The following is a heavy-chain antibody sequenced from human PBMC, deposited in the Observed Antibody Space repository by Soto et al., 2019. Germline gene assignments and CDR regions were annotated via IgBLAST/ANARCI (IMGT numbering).Heavy chain of an antibody. Sequence: PSETLSLTCTVSGGSISSSSYYWGWIRQPPGKGLEWIGSIYYSGSTYYSPSLKSRVTISVDTSKNQFSLKLSSVTAADTAVYYCARQAYDILTGYLYYYYYYMDVWGKGTTVTVSS. CDR2: IYYSGST. J-gene: IGHJ6*03. CDR1: GGSISSSSYY. V-gene: IGHV4-39*01. CDR3: ARQAYDILTGYLYYYYYYMDV. D-gene: IGHD3-9*01.